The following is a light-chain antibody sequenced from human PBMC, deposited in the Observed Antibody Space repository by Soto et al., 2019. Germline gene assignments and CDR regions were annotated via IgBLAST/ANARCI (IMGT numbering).Light chain of an antibody. V-gene: IGKV3-11*01. J-gene: IGKJ2*01. CDR1: QSVGSY. Sequence: EIVLTQSPVTLSLSPGERATLSCRASQSVGSYLAWFQQKPGQAPRLLIYDASTGATGTPARFSGSGSGTDFTLTISSLEPEDFAVYYCQQRSNWPYTFGQGTKLEIK. CDR3: QQRSNWPYT. CDR2: DAS.